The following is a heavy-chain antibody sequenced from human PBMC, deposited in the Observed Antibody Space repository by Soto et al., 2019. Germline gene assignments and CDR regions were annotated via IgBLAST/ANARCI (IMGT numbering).Heavy chain of an antibody. CDR1: GGTFSSYA. CDR3: ARGGGEYSSSWYVAFDI. J-gene: IGHJ3*02. D-gene: IGHD6-13*01. CDR2: IIPIFGTA. Sequence: QVQLVQSGAEVKKPGSSVKVSCKASGGTFSSYAISWVRQAPGQGLEWMGGIIPIFGTANYAQKFQGRVTITADESTSTAYMELSSLRSEDTAVYYWARGGGEYSSSWYVAFDIWGQGTMVTVSS. V-gene: IGHV1-69*01.